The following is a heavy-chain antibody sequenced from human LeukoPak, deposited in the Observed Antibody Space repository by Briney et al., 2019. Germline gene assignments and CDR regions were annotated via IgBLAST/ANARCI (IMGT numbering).Heavy chain of an antibody. CDR3: ARARSDSPIRSRATTRLDY. Sequence: SETLSLTCAVYGGSFSGYYWSSIRQPPGKGLEWIGEINHSGSTNYNPSLKSRVTISVDTSKNQFSLKLSSVTAADTAVYYCARARSDSPIRSRATTRLDYWGQGTLVTVSS. D-gene: IGHD1/OR15-1a*01. V-gene: IGHV4-34*01. CDR1: GGSFSGYY. CDR2: INHSGST. J-gene: IGHJ4*02.